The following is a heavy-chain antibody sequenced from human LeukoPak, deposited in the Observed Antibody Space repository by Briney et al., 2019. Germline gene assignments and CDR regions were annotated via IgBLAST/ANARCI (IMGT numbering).Heavy chain of an antibody. CDR1: GFTFSSYE. CDR2: ISSSGSTI. CDR3: ARAHRTYLAAAGNYYMDV. D-gene: IGHD6-13*01. V-gene: IGHV3-48*03. Sequence: PGGSLRLSCAASGFTFSSYEMNWVRQAPGKGLEWVSYISSSGSTIYYADSVKGRFTISRDNAKNSLYLQMNSLRAEDTAVYYCARAHRTYLAAAGNYYMDVWGKGTTVTISS. J-gene: IGHJ6*03.